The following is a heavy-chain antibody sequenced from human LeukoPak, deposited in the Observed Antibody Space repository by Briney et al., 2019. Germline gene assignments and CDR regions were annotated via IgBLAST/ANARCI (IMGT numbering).Heavy chain of an antibody. D-gene: IGHD6-13*01. V-gene: IGHV3-11*04. CDR1: GFSFSDYY. CDR3: ARGAAAGTSVGGNFDY. CDR2: ISSGGSGV. Sequence: GGSLRLSCVASGFSFSDYYMSWVRQAPGKGLEWLSYISSGGSGVYYADSVKGRFIIPRDNAKNSVFLQVNSLRAEDTAIYYCARGAAAGTSVGGNFDYWGQGTLVTVSS. J-gene: IGHJ4*02.